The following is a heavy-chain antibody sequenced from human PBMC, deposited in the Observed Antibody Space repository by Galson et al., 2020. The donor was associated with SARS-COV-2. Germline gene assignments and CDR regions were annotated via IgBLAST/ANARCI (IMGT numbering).Heavy chain of an antibody. CDR2: ISSSSSTI. V-gene: IGHV3-48*01. J-gene: IGHJ3*02. Sequence: GASLKISCAASGFTFSSYSMNWVRQAPGKGLEWVSYISSSSSTIYSADSVKGRFTISRDNAKNSLYLQMSSLRAEDTAVYYCASQSEVLLWFGELLHAFDIWGQGTMVTVSS. D-gene: IGHD3-10*01. CDR1: GFTFSSYS. CDR3: ASQSEVLLWFGELLHAFDI.